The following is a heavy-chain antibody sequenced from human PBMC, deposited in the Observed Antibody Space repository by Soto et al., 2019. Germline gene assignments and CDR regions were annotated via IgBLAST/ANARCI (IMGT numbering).Heavy chain of an antibody. V-gene: IGHV3-66*01. CDR1: GITVSGNY. D-gene: IGHD2-15*01. CDR3: ARADYCSGGSCYPVLNY. Sequence: EVQLVESGGGLVQPGGSLRLSCAVSGITVSGNYMTWVRQAPGKGLEWVSTIYTSGNTYYADSVKGRFTISRDNSKNMLYLQMNSLRAEDTAVYYCARADYCSGGSCYPVLNYWGQGTLVTVSS. CDR2: IYTSGNT. J-gene: IGHJ4*02.